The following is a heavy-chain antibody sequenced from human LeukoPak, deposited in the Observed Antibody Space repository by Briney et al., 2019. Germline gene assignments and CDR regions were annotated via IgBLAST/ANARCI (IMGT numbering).Heavy chain of an antibody. CDR1: GFTFSSYS. V-gene: IGHV3-21*01. Sequence: GGSLRLSCAASGFTFSSYSMNWVRQAPGKGLEWVSSISSSSSYIYYADSVKGRFTISRDNAKNSLYLQMNSLRAEDTAAYYCARDFSYDFWSGYYGWGQGTLVTVSS. J-gene: IGHJ4*02. CDR3: ARDFSYDFWSGYYG. CDR2: ISSSSSYI. D-gene: IGHD3-3*01.